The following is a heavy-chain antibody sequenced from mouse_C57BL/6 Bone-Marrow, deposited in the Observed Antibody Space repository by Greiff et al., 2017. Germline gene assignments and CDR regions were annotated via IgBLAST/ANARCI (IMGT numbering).Heavy chain of an antibody. D-gene: IGHD1-1*01. CDR2: IDPANGNT. CDR1: GFNIKNTY. Sequence: VQLQQSVAELVRPGASVKLSCTASGFNIKNTYMHWVKQRPEQGLEWIGRIDPANGNTKYAPKFQGKATITADTSSNTAYLQLSSLTSEDTAIYYCVSYYYGSSYRSFAYWGQGTLVTVSA. J-gene: IGHJ3*01. V-gene: IGHV14-3*01. CDR3: VSYYYGSSYRSFAY.